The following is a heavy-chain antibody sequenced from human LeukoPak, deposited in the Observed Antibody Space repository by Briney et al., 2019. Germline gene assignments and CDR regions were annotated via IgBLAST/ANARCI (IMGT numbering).Heavy chain of an antibody. CDR3: ARVRTEWYIDL. V-gene: IGHV3-7*01. J-gene: IGHJ2*01. CDR1: GFIFNTHW. CDR2: IRQDGDEK. Sequence: GGSLRLSCAGSGFIFNTHWMTCVRQAPGMGLEWVCNIRQDGDEKFYADSVMGRFTISRDNAKNSLYLHLNSLRAEDTAIYCARVRTEWYIDLWGRGTLVTVSA. D-gene: IGHD2-8*02.